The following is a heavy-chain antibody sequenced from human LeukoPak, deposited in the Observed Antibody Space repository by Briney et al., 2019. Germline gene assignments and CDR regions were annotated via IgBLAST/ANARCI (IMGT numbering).Heavy chain of an antibody. V-gene: IGHV4-59*01. CDR3: ARERTMYYYDSSGYLSNWFDP. J-gene: IGHJ5*02. D-gene: IGHD3-22*01. CDR2: IYYSGST. Sequence: SETLSLTCTVSGGSISSYYWSWIRQPPGKGLEWIGYIYYSGSTNYNPSLKSRVTISVDTSKSQFSLKLSSVTAADTAVYYCARERTMYYYDSSGYLSNWFDPWGQGTLVTVSS. CDR1: GGSISSYY.